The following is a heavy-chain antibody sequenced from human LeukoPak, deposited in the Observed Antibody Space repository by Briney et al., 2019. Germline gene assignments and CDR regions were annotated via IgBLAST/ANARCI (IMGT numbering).Heavy chain of an antibody. CDR2: FDPEDGET. J-gene: IGHJ4*02. CDR3: ATAPVVGATSLYYFDY. CDR1: GYTLTELS. Sequence: ASVKVSCKVSGYTLTELSIHWVRQAPGKGLEWMGGFDPEDGETIYAQKFQGRVTMTEDTSTDTAYMELSSLRSEDTAVYYCATAPVVGATSLYYFDYWGQGTLVTVSS. D-gene: IGHD1-26*01. V-gene: IGHV1-24*01.